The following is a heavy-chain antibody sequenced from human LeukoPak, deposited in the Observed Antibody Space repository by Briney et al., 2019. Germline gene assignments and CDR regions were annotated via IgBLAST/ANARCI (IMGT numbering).Heavy chain of an antibody. J-gene: IGHJ4*02. CDR3: ARVRRGYSGYDAYHFDY. D-gene: IGHD5-12*01. CDR1: GFTFSSYW. Sequence: GGSLRLSCAASGFTFSSYWMSWVRQAPGKGLEWVANIKQDGSEKYYVDSEKGRFTISRDNAKNSLYLQMNSLRAEDTAVYYCARVRRGYSGYDAYHFDYWGQGTLVTVSS. V-gene: IGHV3-7*01. CDR2: IKQDGSEK.